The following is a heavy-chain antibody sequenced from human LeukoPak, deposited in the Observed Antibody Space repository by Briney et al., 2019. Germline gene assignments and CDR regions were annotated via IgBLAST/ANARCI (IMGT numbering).Heavy chain of an antibody. CDR3: ARAPGLSGYSSSWYTFRVLLGFDY. D-gene: IGHD6-13*01. CDR1: GYTFTSYG. Sequence: VASVKVSCKASGYTFTSYGISWVRQAPGKGLEWMGIINPSGGSTSYAQKFQGRVTMARDMSTSTVYMELSSLRSEDTAVYYCARAPGLSGYSSSWYTFRVLLGFDYWGQGTLVTVSS. V-gene: IGHV1-46*01. CDR2: INPSGGST. J-gene: IGHJ4*02.